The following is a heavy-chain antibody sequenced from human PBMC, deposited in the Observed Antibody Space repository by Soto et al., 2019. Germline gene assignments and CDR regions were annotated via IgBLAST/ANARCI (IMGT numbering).Heavy chain of an antibody. J-gene: IGHJ4*02. CDR1: CFSPPPCRVG. CDR3: ARGGMFRSFDY. CDR2: IYWDDDK. Sequence: SCPTLVDPPQTLSLTRTFSCFSPPPCRVGVGWIRQPPGKALEWLALIYWDDDKRYSPSLKSRLTITKDTSKNQVVLTMTNMDPVDTATYYCARGGMFRSFDYWGQGTLVTVSS. V-gene: IGHV2-5*02. D-gene: IGHD3-10*02.